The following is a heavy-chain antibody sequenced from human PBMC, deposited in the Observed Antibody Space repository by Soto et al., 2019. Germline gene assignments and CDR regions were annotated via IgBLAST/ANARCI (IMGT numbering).Heavy chain of an antibody. CDR1: GGTFSSYA. D-gene: IGHD2-8*02. CDR3: ARGDVEMAGNPRTGDCYYGMGV. Sequence: QVQLVQSGAEVKKPGSSVKVSCKASGGTFSSYAISWVRQAPGQGLEWMGGIIPIFGTANYAQKFQGRVTSTADECTSTAYSGLGSVRSEDTAVYYCARGDVEMAGNPRTGDCYYGMGVWGQGTTVTVSS. CDR2: IIPIFGTA. J-gene: IGHJ6*02. V-gene: IGHV1-69*12.